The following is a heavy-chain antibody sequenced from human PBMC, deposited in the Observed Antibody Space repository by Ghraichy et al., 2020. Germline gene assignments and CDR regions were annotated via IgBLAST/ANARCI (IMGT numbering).Heavy chain of an antibody. V-gene: IGHV3-30*18. D-gene: IGHD6-19*01. CDR2: ISSDGSYI. CDR1: GLTFRSYG. J-gene: IGHJ4*02. Sequence: GGSLRLSCAVSGLTFRSYGMYWVRQAPGKALEWVALISSDGSYIKYSDSVKGRFTISRDNSKNTLYLQMNSLGGEDTAIFYCAKIAVTGQHYFDYWGQGTLVTVSA. CDR3: AKIAVTGQHYFDY.